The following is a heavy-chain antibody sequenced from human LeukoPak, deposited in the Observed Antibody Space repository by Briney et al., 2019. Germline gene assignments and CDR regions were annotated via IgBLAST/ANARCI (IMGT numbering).Heavy chain of an antibody. J-gene: IGHJ4*02. Sequence: PGGSLRLSCAASGFTFSSYAMHWVRQAPGKGLEWVAVISYDGSNKYYADSVKGRFTISRDNSKNTLYLQMNSLRAEDTAVYYCVVPAAIAVYWGQGTLVTVSS. V-gene: IGHV3-30-3*02. CDR3: VVPAAIAVY. D-gene: IGHD2-2*01. CDR1: GFTFSSYA. CDR2: ISYDGSNK.